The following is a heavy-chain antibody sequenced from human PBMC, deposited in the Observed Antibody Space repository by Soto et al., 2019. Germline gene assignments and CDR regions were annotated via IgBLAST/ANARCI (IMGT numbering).Heavy chain of an antibody. Sequence: QVQLVQSGAEVKKPGSSVKVSCKASGGTFSSYAISWVRQAPGQGLEWMGGIIPIFGTANYAQKLQGRVTTTADEXXSXAXXELSSLRSEDTAVYYCARDIVLVPAAMRKIYGMAVWGQGTTVTVSS. CDR1: GGTFSSYA. J-gene: IGHJ6*02. V-gene: IGHV1-69*12. CDR3: ARDIVLVPAAMRKIYGMAV. CDR2: IIPIFGTA. D-gene: IGHD2-2*01.